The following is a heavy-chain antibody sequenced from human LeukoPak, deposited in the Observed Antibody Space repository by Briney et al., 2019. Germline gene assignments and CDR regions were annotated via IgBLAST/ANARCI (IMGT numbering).Heavy chain of an antibody. CDR3: ARDHLDTVPTIYSF. J-gene: IGHJ4*02. D-gene: IGHD5-12*01. CDR1: GYTFSTYG. Sequence: ASVKVSCKASGYTFSTYGITWVRQAHGQGLEWLGWISPHNGNTNYAQKFQGRVTLTTDTSANTAYLELRSLRSDDTALYYCARDHLDTVPTIYSFWGQGTLVTVSS. CDR2: ISPHNGNT. V-gene: IGHV1-18*01.